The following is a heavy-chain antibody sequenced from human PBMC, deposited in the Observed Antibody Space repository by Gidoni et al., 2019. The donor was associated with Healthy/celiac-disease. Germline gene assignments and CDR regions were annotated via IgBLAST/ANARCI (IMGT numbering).Heavy chain of an antibody. V-gene: IGHV3-48*03. D-gene: IGHD2-21*02. J-gene: IGHJ3*02. Sequence: EVQLVESGGGLVQPGGSLRLSCAASGFTFSSYEMNWVRQAPGKGLEWVSYISSSGSTIYYADSVKGRFTISRDNAKNSLYLQMNSLRAEDTAVYYCARDQRSIGCGGDCYDAFDIWGQGTMVTVSS. CDR2: ISSSGSTI. CDR1: GFTFSSYE. CDR3: ARDQRSIGCGGDCYDAFDI.